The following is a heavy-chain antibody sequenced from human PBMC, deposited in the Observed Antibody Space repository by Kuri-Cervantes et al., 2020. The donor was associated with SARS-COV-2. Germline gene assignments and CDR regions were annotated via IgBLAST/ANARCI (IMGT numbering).Heavy chain of an antibody. Sequence: GESLKISCAASGFTFSSYAMSWVRQAPGKGLEWVSAISGSGGSTYYADSVKGRFTISRDNSKNTLYLQMNSLRAEDTAVYYCAKELVGARFDYWGQGTLVTVSS. CDR3: AKELVGARFDY. V-gene: IGHV3-23*01. D-gene: IGHD1-26*01. CDR2: ISGSGGST. J-gene: IGHJ4*02. CDR1: GFTFSSYA.